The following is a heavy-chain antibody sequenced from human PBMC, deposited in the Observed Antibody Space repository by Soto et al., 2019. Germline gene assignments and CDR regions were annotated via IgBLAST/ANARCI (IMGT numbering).Heavy chain of an antibody. CDR3: AAGGTRWLHSPFDY. Sequence: QVQLLQSGAEVKKPGASVKVSCKVSGHTLTELSMHWVRQAPGRGLEWMGGFDPEGGETIFAQKFQGRVTMTEDTSTDSTYMELTSLRPEDTAVYYCAAGGTRWLHSPFDYWGQGTLVTISS. J-gene: IGHJ4*02. CDR2: FDPEGGET. D-gene: IGHD1-1*01. V-gene: IGHV1-24*01. CDR1: GHTLTELS.